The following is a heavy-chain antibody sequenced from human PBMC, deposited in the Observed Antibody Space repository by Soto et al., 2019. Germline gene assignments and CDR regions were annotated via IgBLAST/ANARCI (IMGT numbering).Heavy chain of an antibody. CDR3: ARVPSTDSSGYPDPYYYYGMDV. V-gene: IGHV4-30-4*01. CDR2: IYYSGST. J-gene: IGHJ6*02. CDR1: GGSISSGDYY. Sequence: SETLSLTCTVSGGSISSGDYYWSWIRQPPGKGLEWIGYIYYSGSTYYNPSLKSRVTISVDTSKNQFSLKLSSVTAADTAVYYCARVPSTDSSGYPDPYYYYGMDVWGQVTTVTVSS. D-gene: IGHD3-22*01.